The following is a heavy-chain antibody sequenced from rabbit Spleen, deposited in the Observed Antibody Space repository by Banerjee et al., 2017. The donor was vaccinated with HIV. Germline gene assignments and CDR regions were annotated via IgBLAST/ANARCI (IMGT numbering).Heavy chain of an antibody. V-gene: IGHV1S40*01. J-gene: IGHJ4*01. D-gene: IGHD2-1*01. Sequence: QSLEESGGDLVKPGTSLTLTCTASGFPFSNKAVMCWVRQAPGKGLEWIACINAITGKPVYASWAKGRFTFSKTSSTTVTLQMTSLTAADTATYFCARGSAAMTMLITGYYLGLWGQGTLVTVS. CDR1: GFPFSNKAV. CDR2: INAITGKP. CDR3: ARGSAAMTMLITGYYLGL.